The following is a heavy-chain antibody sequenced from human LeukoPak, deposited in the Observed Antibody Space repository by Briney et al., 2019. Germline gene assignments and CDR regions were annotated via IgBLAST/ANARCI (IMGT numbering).Heavy chain of an antibody. V-gene: IGHV3-23*01. CDR1: GFTFSSYA. J-gene: IGHJ4*02. Sequence: TGGSLRLSCAASGFTFSSYAMSWVRQAPGKGLEWVSAISGCGGSTYYADSVKGRFTISRDNSKNTLYLQMNSLRAEDTAVYYCAKGTYCSSTSCFWDLFDYWGQGTLVTVSS. CDR2: ISGCGGST. CDR3: AKGTYCSSTSCFWDLFDY. D-gene: IGHD2-2*01.